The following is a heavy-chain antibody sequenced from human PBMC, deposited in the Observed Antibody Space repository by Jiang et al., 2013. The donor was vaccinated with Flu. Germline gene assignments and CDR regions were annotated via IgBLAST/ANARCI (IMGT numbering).Heavy chain of an antibody. V-gene: IGHV3-74*03. CDR3: ARDRLYDVWTYHPMFDY. D-gene: IGHD3/OR15-3a*01. CDR2: ISHDGSDT. CDR1: GFTFSRHW. J-gene: IGHJ4*02. Sequence: QLVESGGGSVXPGGSLRLSCAASGFTFSRHWMHWVRQAPGKGPVWVSRISHDGSDTKYADSVKGRFTISRDNAKNTLYLQMNSLRADDAAVYYCARDRLYDVWTYHPMFDYWGQGSLVTVSS.